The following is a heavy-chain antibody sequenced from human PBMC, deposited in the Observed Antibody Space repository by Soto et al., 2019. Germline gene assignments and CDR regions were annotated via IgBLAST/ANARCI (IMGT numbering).Heavy chain of an antibody. CDR2: IYPSGST. CDR1: GGSISSYY. V-gene: IGHV4-4*07. D-gene: IGHD6-13*01. Sequence: ETLSLTCPVSGGSISSYYWSWIRQPAGKGLEWIVRIYPSGSTNYNPSLSSRVTMSVDTSKNQFSLKLSSVTAADTAVYYCATSKASSSPFDIWGQGTMVTVS. J-gene: IGHJ3*02. CDR3: ATSKASSSPFDI.